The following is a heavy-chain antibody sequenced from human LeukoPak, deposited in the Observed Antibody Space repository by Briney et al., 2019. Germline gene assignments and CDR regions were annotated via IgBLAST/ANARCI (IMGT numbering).Heavy chain of an antibody. J-gene: IGHJ4*02. V-gene: IGHV3-15*01. D-gene: IGHD3-10*01. Sequence: GALRLSCAASGLSISNDWMSWVRQAPGKGLGWVARVKSKSAGETTDYAAPVKGRFTISRDDSKNTLYLQMNSLKTEDTAVYYCTLIQGWGSGSYYRDFWGQGTLVTVSS. CDR2: VKSKSAGETT. CDR3: TLIQGWGSGSYYRDF. CDR1: GLSISNDW.